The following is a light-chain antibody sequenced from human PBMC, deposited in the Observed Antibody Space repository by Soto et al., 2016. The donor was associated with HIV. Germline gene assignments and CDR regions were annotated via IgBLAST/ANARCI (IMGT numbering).Light chain of an antibody. J-gene: IGLJ2*01. CDR1: NLGNTY. Sequence: SYELTQPPSVSVSPGQTASITCSGRNLGNTYASWYQQKPGQSPLMVIYRDTKRPSGIPERFSGSNSGNTATLTISGTQAMDEADYYCQAWDSSTVVFGGGTKLTVL. V-gene: IGLV3-1*01. CDR2: RDT. CDR3: QAWDSSTVV.